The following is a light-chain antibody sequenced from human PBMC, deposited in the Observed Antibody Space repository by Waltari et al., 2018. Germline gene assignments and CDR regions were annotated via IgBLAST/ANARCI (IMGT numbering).Light chain of an antibody. CDR3: SSYTATRHYV. CDR1: SSDVVGDHP. J-gene: IGLJ1*01. CDR2: DVS. Sequence: QSALTQPASVSGSPGQSITISFTGTSSDVVGDHPVSWYQQYPGKAPNPVIYDVSARPSGASDRFSGSKSGNTASLVISGLQPEDEADYYCSSYTATRHYVFGTGTKVTVL. V-gene: IGLV2-14*03.